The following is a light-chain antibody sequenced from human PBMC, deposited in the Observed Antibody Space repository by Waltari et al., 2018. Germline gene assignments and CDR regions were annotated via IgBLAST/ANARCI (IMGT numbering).Light chain of an antibody. CDR2: GAS. J-gene: IGKJ4*01. Sequence: DIQMTQPPPSVSAAVGDRAIITCRASQDISTWLAWYQQRVGKAPKLLIYGASSLQSEVPSRFSGSRSGTDFTLTISSLQPEDFATYYCQQANSFPLTFGGGTKVDI. CDR3: QQANSFPLT. V-gene: IGKV1-12*01. CDR1: QDISTW.